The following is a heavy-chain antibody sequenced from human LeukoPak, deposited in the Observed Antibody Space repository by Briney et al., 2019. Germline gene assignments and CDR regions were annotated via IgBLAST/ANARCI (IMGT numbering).Heavy chain of an antibody. CDR1: GGSISSSSYY. D-gene: IGHD4/OR15-4a*01. V-gene: IGHV4-39*01. CDR3: ARRDDDYGGFDY. Sequence: SETLSLTCTVSGGSISSSSYYWVWIRQPPGKGLEWIGSIYYSGSTYYNVSLKSRVTISVDTSKNQFSLKLSSVTAADTAVYYCARRDDDYGGFDYWGQGMLVSVSS. J-gene: IGHJ4*02. CDR2: IYYSGST.